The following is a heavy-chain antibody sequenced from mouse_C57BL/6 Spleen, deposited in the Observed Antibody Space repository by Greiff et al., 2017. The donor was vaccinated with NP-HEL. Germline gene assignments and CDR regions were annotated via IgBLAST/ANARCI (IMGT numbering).Heavy chain of an antibody. V-gene: IGHV3-6*01. CDR3: AREGVIYYDYDEAGDY. CDR1: GYSITSGYY. D-gene: IGHD2-4*01. Sequence: EVKLQESGPGLVKPSQSLSLTCSVTGYSITSGYYWNWIRQFPGNKLEWMGYISYDGSNNYNPSLKNRISITRDTSKNQFFLKLNSVTTEDTATYYCAREGVIYYDYDEAGDYWGQGTSVTVSS. J-gene: IGHJ4*01. CDR2: ISYDGSN.